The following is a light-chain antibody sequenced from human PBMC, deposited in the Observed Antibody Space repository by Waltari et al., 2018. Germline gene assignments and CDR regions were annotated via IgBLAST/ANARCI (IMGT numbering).Light chain of an antibody. CDR2: DTS. CDR1: ESISSQ. J-gene: IGKJ2*01. Sequence: EIVLTQSPATLSLSPGDRATLSCRASESISSQLAWYQQKPGQAPRILIYDTSNRAAGIPARFSGSRSGTDFSLTISSLEPEDFVVYYCQQRSHWPMYT. V-gene: IGKV3-11*01. CDR3: QQRSHWPMYT.